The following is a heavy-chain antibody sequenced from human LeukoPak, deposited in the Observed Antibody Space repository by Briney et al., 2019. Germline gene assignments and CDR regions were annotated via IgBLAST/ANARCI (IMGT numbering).Heavy chain of an antibody. J-gene: IGHJ4*02. CDR2: INHSGST. CDR1: GGSFSGYY. Sequence: PSETLSLTCAVYGGSFSGYYWSWIRQPPGKGLEWIGEINHSGSTNYNPSLKSRVTISLDTSKNQFSLRLSSVTAADTAVYYCAGHHPRNTVDFWGQGTLVTVSS. CDR3: AGHHPRNTVDF. D-gene: IGHD2/OR15-2a*01. V-gene: IGHV4-34*01.